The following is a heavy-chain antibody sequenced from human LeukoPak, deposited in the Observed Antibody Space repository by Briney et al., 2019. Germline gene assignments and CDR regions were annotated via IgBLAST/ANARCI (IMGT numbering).Heavy chain of an antibody. CDR2: IRYDGSNK. D-gene: IGHD6-13*01. CDR1: GFTFSSYG. CDR3: ARDVRRASEAGDY. Sequence: PGGSLRLSCAASGFTFSSYGMHWVRQAPGKGLEWVAFIRYDGSNKYYADSVKGRFTISRDNSKNTLYLQMNSLRAEDTAVYYCARDVRRASEAGDYWGQGTLVTVSS. V-gene: IGHV3-30*02. J-gene: IGHJ4*02.